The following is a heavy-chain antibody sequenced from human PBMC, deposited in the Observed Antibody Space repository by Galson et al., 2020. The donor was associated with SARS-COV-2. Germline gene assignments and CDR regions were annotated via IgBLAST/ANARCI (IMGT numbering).Heavy chain of an antibody. V-gene: IGHV4-34*01. CDR3: ARGPRRMTTFGVVVICGMGV. Sequence: SETLSLTCTVYGESFSDYYWSWIRQSPEKGLEWIGEINHSGSTTYNPSLESRVTIAADASKKQLSLKLSSMTAADTAVYYCARGPRRMTTFGVVVICGMGVGGKGTTVTVS. CDR1: GESFSDYY. J-gene: IGHJ6*04. CDR2: INHSGST. D-gene: IGHD3-16*01.